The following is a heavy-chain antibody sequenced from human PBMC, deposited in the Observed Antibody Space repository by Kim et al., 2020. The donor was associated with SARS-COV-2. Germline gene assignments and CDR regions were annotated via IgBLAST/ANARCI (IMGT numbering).Heavy chain of an antibody. J-gene: IGHJ6*03. CDR3: ARESGHMVVVVVAPYYYYYMDV. V-gene: IGHV4-34*01. Sequence: SETLSHTCAVYGGSFSGYYWSWIRQPPGKGLEWIGEINHSGSTNYNPSLKSRVTISVDTSKNQFSLKLSSVTAADTAVYYCARESGHMVVVVVAPYYYYYMDVWGKGTTVTVSS. CDR1: GGSFSGYY. D-gene: IGHD2-15*01. CDR2: INHSGST.